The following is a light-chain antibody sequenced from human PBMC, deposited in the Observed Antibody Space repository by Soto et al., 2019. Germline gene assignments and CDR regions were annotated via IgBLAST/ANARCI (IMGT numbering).Light chain of an antibody. CDR3: SSSTSSNTLV. V-gene: IGLV2-14*01. CDR2: GVS. Sequence: QAVVTQPASVSASPGQSITISCTGGKNDIGSSDYVSWYQQYPGKAPKLIIYGVSNRPSGTSDRFSGSKSGNTASLTISGLQADDEADYYCSSSTSSNTLVFGGGTKLTVL. J-gene: IGLJ3*02. CDR1: KNDIGSSDY.